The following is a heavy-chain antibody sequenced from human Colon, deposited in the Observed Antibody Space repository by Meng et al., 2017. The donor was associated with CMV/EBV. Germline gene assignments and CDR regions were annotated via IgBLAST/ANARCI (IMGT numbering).Heavy chain of an antibody. CDR1: GFTFRDHY. J-gene: IGHJ4*02. V-gene: IGHV3-72*01. CDR3: AREVGAFDY. D-gene: IGHD1-26*01. CDR2: TRNKANSYTT. Sequence: LSCAASGFTFRDHYMDLVRQAPGKGLEWVGRTRNKANSYTTEYAASVKGRFTVSRDELENSLYLQMNSLKTEDTAVYYCAREVGAFDYWGQGILVTVSS.